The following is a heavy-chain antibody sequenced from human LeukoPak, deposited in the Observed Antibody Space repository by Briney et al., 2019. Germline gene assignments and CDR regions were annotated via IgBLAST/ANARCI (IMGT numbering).Heavy chain of an antibody. CDR2: INPNSCGT. Sequence: ASVKVSCKASGYTFTRYYIHWVRQAPGQGLEWMGWINPNSCGTNYAQKSHGRDTLTRETSISTAYTELSRLRSDDTAVYYCARDLGGITIFGVVPPGYFDYWGQGTLVAVCS. CDR3: ARDLGGITIFGVVPPGYFDY. D-gene: IGHD3-3*01. J-gene: IGHJ4*02. V-gene: IGHV1-2*02. CDR1: GYTFTRYY.